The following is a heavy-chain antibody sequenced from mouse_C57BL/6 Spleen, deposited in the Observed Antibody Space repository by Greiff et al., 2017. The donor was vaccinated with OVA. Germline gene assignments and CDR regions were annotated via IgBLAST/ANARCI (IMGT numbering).Heavy chain of an antibody. CDR3: ARDGNYGGYFDY. D-gene: IGHD2-1*01. J-gene: IGHJ2*01. Sequence: VQLQQSGAELVRPGTSVKVSCKASGYAFTNYLIEWVKQRPGQGLEWIGVINPGSGGTNYNEKFKGKATLTADKSSSTAYMQLSSLTSEDSAVYFCARDGNYGGYFDYWGQGTTLTVSS. V-gene: IGHV1-54*01. CDR1: GYAFTNYL. CDR2: INPGSGGT.